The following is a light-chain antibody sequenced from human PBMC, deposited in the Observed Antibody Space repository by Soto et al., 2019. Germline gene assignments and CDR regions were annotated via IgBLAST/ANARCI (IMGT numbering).Light chain of an antibody. CDR3: QQYNTYPWT. V-gene: IGKV1-5*01. J-gene: IGKJ1*01. Sequence: DIPMTQSPSTLSASVGDRVTITCRASQSISSWLAWYQQKPGKAPKLLIYDASSLESGVPSRFSGSGSGTEFTPTISSLQPDDFATYYCQQYNTYPWTFGQGTKVEIK. CDR1: QSISSW. CDR2: DAS.